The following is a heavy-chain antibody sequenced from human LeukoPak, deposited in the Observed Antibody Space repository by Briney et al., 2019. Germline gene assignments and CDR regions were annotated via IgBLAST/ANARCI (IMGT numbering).Heavy chain of an antibody. CDR1: GFTSSSYN. CDR2: ISASSSTI. D-gene: IGHD3-10*01. J-gene: IGHJ4*02. V-gene: IGHV3-48*01. CDR3: ARGPYYSGSGTITPFDY. Sequence: GGSLRLSCAASGFTSSSYNMNWVRQAPGKGLEWVSYISASSSTIYYADSVKGRFTISRDNAKNSLYLQMNSLRAEDTAVFYCARGPYYSGSGTITPFDYWGQGTLVTVSS.